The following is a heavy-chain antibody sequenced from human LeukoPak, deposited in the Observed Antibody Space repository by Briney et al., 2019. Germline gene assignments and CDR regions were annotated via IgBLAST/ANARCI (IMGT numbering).Heavy chain of an antibody. V-gene: IGHV4-34*01. D-gene: IGHD6-19*01. Sequence: PSETLSLTCAVYGGSFSGYYWSWIRQPPGKGLEWIGEINHSGSTYYNPSLKSRVTISVDTSKNQFSLKLSSVTAADTAVYYCARERGGIAVAGTDDWGQGTLVTVSS. CDR2: INHSGST. J-gene: IGHJ4*02. CDR3: ARERGGIAVAGTDD. CDR1: GGSFSGYY.